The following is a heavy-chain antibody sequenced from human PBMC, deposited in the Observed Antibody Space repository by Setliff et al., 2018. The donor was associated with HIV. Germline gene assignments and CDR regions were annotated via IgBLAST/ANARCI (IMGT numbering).Heavy chain of an antibody. V-gene: IGHV3-53*01. Sequence: GGSLRLSCAASGFSVSSNYMSWVRQAPGGGLEWVSILYAAGNTYYMDSVKGRFTISRDNARTSLFLEMRSLRDEDTAVYLCANLWELGAWGQGTLVTV. CDR2: LYAAGNT. J-gene: IGHJ5*02. D-gene: IGHD3-16*01. CDR1: GFSVSSNY. CDR3: ANLWELGA.